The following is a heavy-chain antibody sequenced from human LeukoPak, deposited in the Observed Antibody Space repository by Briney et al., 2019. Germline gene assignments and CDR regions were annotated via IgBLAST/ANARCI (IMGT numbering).Heavy chain of an antibody. CDR2: IYYSGST. V-gene: IGHV4-59*08. Sequence: PSETLSLTCTVSGDSISSYYWSWIRQPPGKGLEWIGYIYYSGSTNYNPSLKSRVTISVDTSKNQFSLKLSSVTAADTAAYYCARLYYDSSRYPNWFDPWGQGTLDTVSS. CDR3: ARLYYDSSRYPNWFDP. J-gene: IGHJ5*02. CDR1: GDSISSYY. D-gene: IGHD3-22*01.